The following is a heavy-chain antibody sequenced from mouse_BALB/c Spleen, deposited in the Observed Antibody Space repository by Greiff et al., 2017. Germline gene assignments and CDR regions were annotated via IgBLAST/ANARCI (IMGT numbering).Heavy chain of an antibody. CDR3: ARSYGGDFDY. V-gene: IGHV3-2*02. Sequence: EVKLVESGPGLVKPSQSLSLTCTVTGYSITSDYAWNWIRQFPGNKLEWMGYISYSGSTSYNPSLKSRISITRDTSKNQFFLQLNSVTTEDTATYYCARSYGGDFDYWGQGTTLTVSS. CDR1: GYSITSDYA. CDR2: ISYSGST. J-gene: IGHJ2*01. D-gene: IGHD1-1*01.